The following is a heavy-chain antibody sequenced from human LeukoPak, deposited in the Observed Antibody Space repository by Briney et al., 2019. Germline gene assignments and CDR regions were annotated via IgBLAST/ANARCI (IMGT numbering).Heavy chain of an antibody. CDR2: ISYDGSNK. Sequence: GGSLRLSCAASGFTFSSYAMHWVRQAPGKGLEWVAVISYDGSNKYYADSVKGRFTISRDNSKNTLYLEMNSLRAEDTAVYYCAKDGRLYSSSWADYWGQGTLVTVSS. D-gene: IGHD6-13*01. J-gene: IGHJ4*02. V-gene: IGHV3-30-3*02. CDR3: AKDGRLYSSSWADY. CDR1: GFTFSSYA.